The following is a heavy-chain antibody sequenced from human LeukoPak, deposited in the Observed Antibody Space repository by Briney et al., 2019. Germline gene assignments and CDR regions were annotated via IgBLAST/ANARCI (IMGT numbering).Heavy chain of an antibody. CDR1: GFTFSNYG. V-gene: IGHV3-30*02. J-gene: IGHJ4*02. CDR2: IQSDESNK. D-gene: IGHD2-8*01. Sequence: PGGSLRLSCTASGFTFSNYGFHWVRQAPGKGLEWVAFIQSDESNKHYADSVKGRFTVSRDNSKNTLYLQMNSLRPEDTADCTKGIATEDYRLFLWGQGALVTVSS. CDR3: GIATEDYRLFL.